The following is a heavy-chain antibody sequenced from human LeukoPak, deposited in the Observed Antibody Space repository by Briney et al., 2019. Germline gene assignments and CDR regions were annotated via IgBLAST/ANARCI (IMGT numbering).Heavy chain of an antibody. D-gene: IGHD6-13*01. CDR1: GFTFDDYG. CDR3: AKDPSYTAAGIDY. CDR2: IIYDGSNK. J-gene: IGHJ4*02. Sequence: GGSLRPSCAASGFTFDDYGMSWVRQAPGKGLEWVAAIIYDGSNKYYADSVKGRFTISRDNSKNTLDLQMSSLRAEDTAVYYCAKDPSYTAAGIDYWGQGTLVTVSS. V-gene: IGHV3-30*18.